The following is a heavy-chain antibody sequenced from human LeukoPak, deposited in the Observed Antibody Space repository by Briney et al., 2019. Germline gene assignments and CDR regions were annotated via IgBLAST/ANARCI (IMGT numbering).Heavy chain of an antibody. D-gene: IGHD3-10*01. CDR1: GFTFSSYG. J-gene: IGHJ4*02. CDR2: IWYDGSNK. V-gene: IGHV3-33*06. CDR3: AKNPFMGYGSDYFDD. Sequence: GGSLRLSCAASGFTFSSYGMHWVRQAPGKGLEWVAVIWYDGSNKYYADSVKGRFTISRDNSKNTLYLQMNSLRAEDTAVYYCAKNPFMGYGSDYFDDWGQGTLVTVSS.